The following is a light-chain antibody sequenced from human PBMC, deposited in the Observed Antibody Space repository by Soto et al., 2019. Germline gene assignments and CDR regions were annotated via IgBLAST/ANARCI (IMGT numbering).Light chain of an antibody. V-gene: IGKV3-11*01. CDR1: QSVSSY. Sequence: EIVLTQSPATLSLSPGERATLSCRVSQSVSSYLAWYQQKPGQAPRLLIYDASTRATGIPARFSGSGSGTDFTLTISSLEPEEFAVYYCQQRSSWYTFGQGTKLEIK. CDR3: QQRSSWYT. J-gene: IGKJ2*01. CDR2: DAS.